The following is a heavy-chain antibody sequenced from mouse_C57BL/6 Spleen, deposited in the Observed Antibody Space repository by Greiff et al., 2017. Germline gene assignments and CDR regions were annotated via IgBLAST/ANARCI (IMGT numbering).Heavy chain of an antibody. V-gene: IGHV1-81*01. CDR1: GYTFTSYG. D-gene: IGHD1-1*01. Sequence: QVQLKQSGAELARPGASVKLSCKASGYTFTSYGISWVKQRTGQGLEWIGEIYPRSGNTYYNEKFKGKDTLTADKSSSPAYMELRSLTSENSPIYFCARHYYGTSSDFDYWGQGTTLTVSS. J-gene: IGHJ2*01. CDR3: ARHYYGTSSDFDY. CDR2: IYPRSGNT.